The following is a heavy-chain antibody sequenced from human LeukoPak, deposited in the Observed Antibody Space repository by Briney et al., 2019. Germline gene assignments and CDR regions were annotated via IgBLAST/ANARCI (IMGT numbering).Heavy chain of an antibody. Sequence: ASVKVSCKASGYTFTGYYMHWVRQAPGQGLEWMGWINPNSGGTNYAQKFQGRVTMTRDTSISTAYMELSRLRSDDTAVYYCARDYGGISGLHYWGQGTLVTVSS. CDR1: GYTFTGYY. V-gene: IGHV1-2*02. CDR2: INPNSGGT. D-gene: IGHD4-23*01. CDR3: ARDYGGISGLHY. J-gene: IGHJ4*02.